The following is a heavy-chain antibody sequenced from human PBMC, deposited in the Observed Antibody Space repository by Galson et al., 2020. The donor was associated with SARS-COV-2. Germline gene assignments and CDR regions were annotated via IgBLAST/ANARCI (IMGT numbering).Heavy chain of an antibody. CDR2: ISGNNGDT. Sequence: ASVKVSCKASGYTFSNYGITWVRQAPGQGPEWMGWISGNNGDTNYAQKFQARVTMTIDTSTTTAYMELRHLTSDDTAFYYCAWDAETTVVSYYCGQGTLGAVSS. J-gene: IGHJ4*02. D-gene: IGHD4-17*01. V-gene: IGHV1-18*01. CDR1: GYTFSNYG. CDR3: AWDAETTVVSYY.